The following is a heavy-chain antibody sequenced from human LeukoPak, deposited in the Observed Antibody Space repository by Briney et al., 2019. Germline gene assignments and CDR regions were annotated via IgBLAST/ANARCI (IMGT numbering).Heavy chain of an antibody. J-gene: IGHJ5*02. CDR2: IDKKDNLYAT. CDR3: TRDRGTYNWFNP. Sequence: GGSLRLSCVASGFTFSGSAVHWVRQSSGKGLEWVGHIDKKDNLYATAYAESVKGRFTISRDDSKDTAFLHMDSLKTEDTALYYCTRDRGTYNWFNPWGQGTLVTVSS. D-gene: IGHD2-15*01. V-gene: IGHV3-73*01. CDR1: GFTFSGSA.